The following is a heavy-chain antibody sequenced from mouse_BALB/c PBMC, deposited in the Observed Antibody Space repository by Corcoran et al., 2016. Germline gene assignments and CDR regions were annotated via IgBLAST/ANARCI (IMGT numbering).Heavy chain of an antibody. V-gene: IGHV1-84*02. CDR2: IYPGSGNT. D-gene: IGHD2-10*02. CDR3: ARGYGNYVFAY. J-gene: IGHJ3*01. Sequence: QIQLQQSGPELVKPGASVKISCKASGYTFTDYYINWVKQKPGQGLEWIGWIYPGSGNTKYNEKFKGKATLTVDTSSSTAYLQLSSLTAEDTVVEFWARGYGNYVFAYWGQGTLVTVSA. CDR1: GYTFTDYY.